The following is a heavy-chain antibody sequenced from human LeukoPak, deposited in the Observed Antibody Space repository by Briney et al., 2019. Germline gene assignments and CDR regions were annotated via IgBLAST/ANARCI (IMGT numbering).Heavy chain of an antibody. V-gene: IGHV3-7*01. Sequence: GGSLRLSCAASGFTFSSYSMNWVRQAPGKGLEWVAIINQDGSQKYYVDSVKGRFTISRDNAKNSLYLQMDSLRVEDTAVYHCAKDVAWGRMDLWGQGTLATVSS. J-gene: IGHJ4*02. CDR2: INQDGSQK. CDR1: GFTFSSYS. D-gene: IGHD3/OR15-3a*01. CDR3: AKDVAWGRMDL.